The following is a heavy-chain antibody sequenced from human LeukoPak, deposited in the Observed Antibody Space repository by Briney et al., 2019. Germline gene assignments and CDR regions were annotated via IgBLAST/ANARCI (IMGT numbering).Heavy chain of an antibody. V-gene: IGHV3-64*01. Sequence: GGSLRLSCAASGFTFSSYAMHWVRQAPGKGLEYVSAISSNGGSTYYANSVKGRFTISRDNSKNTLYLQMNSLRAEDTALYYCAKDIEQLVRGVDYWGQGTLVTVSS. CDR1: GFTFSSYA. J-gene: IGHJ4*02. CDR2: ISSNGGST. CDR3: AKDIEQLVRGVDY. D-gene: IGHD6-13*01.